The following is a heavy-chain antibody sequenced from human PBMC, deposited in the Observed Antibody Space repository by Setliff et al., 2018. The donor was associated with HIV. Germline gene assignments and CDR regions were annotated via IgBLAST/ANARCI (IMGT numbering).Heavy chain of an antibody. CDR2: IYTSGST. V-gene: IGHV4-61*02. CDR3: ATDYIGSGRPLDS. J-gene: IGHJ5*01. CDR1: GGFISSGSYY. Sequence: SSETLSLTCAVSGGFISSGSYYWTWIRQPAGKGLEWIGRIYTSGSTNYNPSLKSRVTISVDTSKNQFSLKLSAVTAADTAVYYCATDYIGSGRPLDSWGQGTLVTVSS. D-gene: IGHD4-4*01.